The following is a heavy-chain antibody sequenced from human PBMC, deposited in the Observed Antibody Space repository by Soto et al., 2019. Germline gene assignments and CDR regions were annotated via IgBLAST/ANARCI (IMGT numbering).Heavy chain of an antibody. CDR3: AKGKGVGATPDGANF. Sequence: EVQVLESGGGLVQPGGSLRLSCAASGFTFSSYGMNWVRQAPGKGLEWVSGIRSDGDTTYNADSVKGRFTVSRDTSKNPVDLQMHSLTAEDTAVYYCAKGKGVGATPDGANFCGQVTLVTVSS. D-gene: IGHD1-26*01. CDR2: IRSDGDTT. V-gene: IGHV3-23*01. J-gene: IGHJ4*02. CDR1: GFTFSSYG.